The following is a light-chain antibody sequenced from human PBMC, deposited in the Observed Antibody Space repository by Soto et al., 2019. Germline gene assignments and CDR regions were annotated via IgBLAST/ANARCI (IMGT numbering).Light chain of an antibody. J-gene: IGKJ1*01. CDR1: QSISIW. Sequence: DLQMTQSPSPLSASFGDRVTITCRARQSISIWLAWYQQKPGKAPKLLIYDASILKSGVPSRFSGSGSGTEFTLTIRSLQPDDFATYYCQQYNSYRTFGQGTKVDIK. CDR2: DAS. V-gene: IGKV1-5*01. CDR3: QQYNSYRT.